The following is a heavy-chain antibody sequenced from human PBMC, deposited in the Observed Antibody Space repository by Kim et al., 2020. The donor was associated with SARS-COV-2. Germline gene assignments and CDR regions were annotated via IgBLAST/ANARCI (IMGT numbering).Heavy chain of an antibody. Sequence: SQTLSLTCAISGDSVSSNSASWNWIRQSPSRGLEWLGRTYYRSKWYNEYALSVKSRIIINPDTSKNQFSLQLNSVTPEDTAVYYCARGAVPVAGSLDYWGRGTLVTVSS. J-gene: IGHJ4*02. V-gene: IGHV6-1*01. CDR1: GDSVSSNSAS. CDR2: TYYRSKWYN. D-gene: IGHD6-19*01. CDR3: ARGAVPVAGSLDY.